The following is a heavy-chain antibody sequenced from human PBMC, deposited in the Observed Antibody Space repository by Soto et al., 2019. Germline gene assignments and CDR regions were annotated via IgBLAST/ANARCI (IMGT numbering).Heavy chain of an antibody. D-gene: IGHD1-26*01. CDR1: GYTLSSDA. CDR2: LSAYNGNT. J-gene: IGHJ4*02. V-gene: IGHV1-18*01. CDR3: ATVVGAVPY. Sequence: GSGKVAGNTSGYTLSSDAISWVRQAPGQGLEWMGWLSAYNGNTNYAQNLQGRVTVKTDTSTDTAYMELRSMRSDDTAVYYCATVVGAVPYWGQGTMVPVSS.